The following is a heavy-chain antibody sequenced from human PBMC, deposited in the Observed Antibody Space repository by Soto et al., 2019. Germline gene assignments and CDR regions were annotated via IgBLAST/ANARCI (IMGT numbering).Heavy chain of an antibody. V-gene: IGHV1-69*13. Sequence: SVKVSCKASGGTFSSYAISWVRQAPGQGLEWMGGIIPIFGTANYAQKLQGRVTITADEATSTAYMELSSLRSEDTAVYYCARLGPRGDGCNPEGVYYGMDVWGQGTTVTVSS. D-gene: IGHD6-19*01. CDR2: IIPIFGTA. J-gene: IGHJ6*02. CDR1: GGTFSSYA. CDR3: ARLGPRGDGCNPEGVYYGMDV.